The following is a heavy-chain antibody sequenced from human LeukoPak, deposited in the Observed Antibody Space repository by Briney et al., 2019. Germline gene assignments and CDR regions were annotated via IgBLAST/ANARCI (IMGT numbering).Heavy chain of an antibody. CDR1: GYTFTDYY. CDR3: ARGVFAGYDYRGYPFYNRFDP. CDR2: INPASGGT. J-gene: IGHJ5*02. V-gene: IGHV1-2*02. D-gene: IGHD5-12*01. Sequence: GASVKVSCKTSGYTFTDYYMHWVRQAPGLGLEWMGWINPASGGTNYAEKFQGRVTVTRDTSITTAYMELSSLRSDDTAIYYCARGVFAGYDYRGYPFYNRFDPWGQGTMVTVSS.